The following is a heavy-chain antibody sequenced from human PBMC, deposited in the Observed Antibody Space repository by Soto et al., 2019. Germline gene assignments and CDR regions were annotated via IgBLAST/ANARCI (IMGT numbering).Heavy chain of an antibody. Sequence: RASVKVSCKASGYTFTGYYMHWVRQAPGQGLEWMGWINPNSGGTNYAQKFQGWVTMTRDTSISTAYMELSRLRSDDTAVYYCARGGGDLRGYYDSSGYFGYWGQGTLVTVSS. CDR1: GYTFTGYY. V-gene: IGHV1-2*04. D-gene: IGHD3-22*01. CDR2: INPNSGGT. J-gene: IGHJ4*02. CDR3: ARGGGDLRGYYDSSGYFGY.